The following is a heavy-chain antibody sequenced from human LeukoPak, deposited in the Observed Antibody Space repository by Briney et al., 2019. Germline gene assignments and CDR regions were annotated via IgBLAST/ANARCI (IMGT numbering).Heavy chain of an antibody. CDR2: IYYSGST. CDR3: ARDGGPYNWFDP. J-gene: IGHJ5*02. Sequence: SSETLSLTCTVSGGSISSSSYYWGWIRQPPGKGLEWIGSIYYSGSTYYNPSLKSRVTISVDTSKNQFSLKLSSVTAADTAVYYCARDGGPYNWFDPWGQGTLVTVSS. V-gene: IGHV4-39*02. CDR1: GGSISSSSYY.